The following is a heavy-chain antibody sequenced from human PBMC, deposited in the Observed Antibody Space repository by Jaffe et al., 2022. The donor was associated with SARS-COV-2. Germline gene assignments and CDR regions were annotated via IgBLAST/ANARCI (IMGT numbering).Heavy chain of an antibody. Sequence: EVQLVESGGGLVQPGGSLRLSCAASGFTFSSYEMNWVRQAPGKGLEWVSYISSSGSTIYYADSVKGRFTISRDNAKNSLYLQMNSLRAEDTAVYYCARGSVGSGRDTAMGERGYYGMDVWGQGTTVTVSS. CDR3: ARGSVGSGRDTAMGERGYYGMDV. D-gene: IGHD5-18*01. V-gene: IGHV3-48*03. J-gene: IGHJ6*02. CDR1: GFTFSSYE. CDR2: ISSSGSTI.